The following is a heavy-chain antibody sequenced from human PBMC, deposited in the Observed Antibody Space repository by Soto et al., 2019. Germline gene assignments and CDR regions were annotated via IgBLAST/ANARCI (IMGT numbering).Heavy chain of an antibody. D-gene: IGHD6-13*01. CDR3: ARDLKEQQLFLNGAYGMDV. Sequence: SETLSLTCAVYGGSFSGYYWSWIRQPPGKGLEWIGEINHSGSTNYNPSLKSRVTISVDTSKNQFSLKLSSVTAADTAVYYCARDLKEQQLFLNGAYGMDVWGQGTTVTVSS. V-gene: IGHV4-34*01. CDR2: INHSGST. J-gene: IGHJ6*02. CDR1: GGSFSGYY.